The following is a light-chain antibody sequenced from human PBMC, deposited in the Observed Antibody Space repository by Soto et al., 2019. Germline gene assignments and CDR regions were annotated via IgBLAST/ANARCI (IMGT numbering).Light chain of an antibody. J-gene: IGLJ2*01. CDR1: SSDVGGYNL. V-gene: IGLV2-23*02. CDR3: CSYAGSRNHVF. Sequence: QSALTQPASVSGSPGQSVTISCIGTSSDVGGYNLVSWYQQHPGKAPKVLIYEVSERPSGVSNRFSGSKSGNTASLTISGLQAEDEAEDYCCSYAGSRNHVFFGGGTKVTVL. CDR2: EVS.